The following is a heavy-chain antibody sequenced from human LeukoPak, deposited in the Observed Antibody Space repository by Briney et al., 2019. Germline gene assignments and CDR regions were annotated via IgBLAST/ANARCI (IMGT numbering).Heavy chain of an antibody. CDR3: ARRGFCTSPNCLRFWYFDL. V-gene: IGHV1-69*04. CDR1: GGTFSSYA. D-gene: IGHD2-2*01. CDR2: IIPILGIA. J-gene: IGHJ2*01. Sequence: ASVKVSCKASGGTFSSYAISWVRQAPGQGLEWMGRIIPILGIANYAQKFQGRVTITADKSTSTAYMELSSLRSEDTAVYYCARRGFCTSPNCLRFWYFDLWGRGTLVTVSS.